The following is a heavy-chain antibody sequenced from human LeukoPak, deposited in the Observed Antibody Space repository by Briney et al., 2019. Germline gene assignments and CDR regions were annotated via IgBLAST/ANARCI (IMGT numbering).Heavy chain of an antibody. Sequence: GGSLRLSCAASGFTFSSYGMHWVRQAPGKGLEWVAVISYDGSNKYYADSVKGRFTISRDNSKNTLYLQMNSLRAEDTAVYYCAKFPAHTAMVKGGGFGYWGQGTLVTVSS. CDR1: GFTFSSYG. CDR2: ISYDGSNK. D-gene: IGHD5-18*01. V-gene: IGHV3-30*18. CDR3: AKFPAHTAMVKGGGFGY. J-gene: IGHJ4*02.